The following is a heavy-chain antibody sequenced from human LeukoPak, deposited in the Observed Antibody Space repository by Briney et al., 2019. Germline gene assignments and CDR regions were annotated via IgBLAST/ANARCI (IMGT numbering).Heavy chain of an antibody. CDR1: GYTFTGYY. V-gene: IGHV1-2*02. CDR2: INPNSGGT. CDR3: ARIRRVPYYDGSGSYYNGRDAFDI. J-gene: IGHJ3*02. Sequence: GASVKVSCKASGYTFTGYYMHWVRQAPGQGLEWMGWINPNSGGTNYAQKFQGRVTMTRDTSISTAYMELSRLRSDDTAVYYCARIRRVPYYDGSGSYYNGRDAFDIWGQGTMVTVSS. D-gene: IGHD3-10*01.